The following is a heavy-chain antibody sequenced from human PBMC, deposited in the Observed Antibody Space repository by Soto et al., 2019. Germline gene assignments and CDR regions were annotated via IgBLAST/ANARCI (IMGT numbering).Heavy chain of an antibody. V-gene: IGHV3-11*06. CDR1: GFTFIDYY. Sequence: LRLSCAASGFTFIDYYMSWIRQAPGKGLECVSYISSSSSYTNYADSVKGRFTISRDNAKNSLYLQMNSLRAEDTAVYYCFPSLRDYGMDVWGQGTTVTVSS. J-gene: IGHJ6*02. CDR2: ISSSSSYT. D-gene: IGHD3-9*01. CDR3: FPSLRDYGMDV.